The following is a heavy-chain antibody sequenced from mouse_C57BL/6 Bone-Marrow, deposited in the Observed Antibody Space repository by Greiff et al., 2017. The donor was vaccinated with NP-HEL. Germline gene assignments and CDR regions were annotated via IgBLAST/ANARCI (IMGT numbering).Heavy chain of an antibody. V-gene: IGHV1-66*01. J-gene: IGHJ2*01. CDR3: AREQGNFDY. Sequence: VQLQESGPELVKPGASVKISCKASGYSFTSYYIHWVKQRPGQGLEWIGWIYPGSGNTKYNEKFKGKATLTADTSSSTAYMQLSSLTSEDSAVYYCAREQGNFDYWGQGTTLTVSS. CDR2: IYPGSGNT. CDR1: GYSFTSYY.